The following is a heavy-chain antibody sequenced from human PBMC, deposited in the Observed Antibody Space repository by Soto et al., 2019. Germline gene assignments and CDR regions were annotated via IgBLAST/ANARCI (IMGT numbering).Heavy chain of an antibody. CDR2: VNHSGST. D-gene: IGHD7-27*01. CDR1: GGSFSGYY. V-gene: IGHV4-34*01. Sequence: SETLSVTCAVHGGSFSGYYWDWIRQPTGKGLEWIGEVNHSGSTYYNPSLKSRVTISVDRSKNQFSLKLSSVTAADTAVYYCARVPGPWGQGTLVTVSS. J-gene: IGHJ5*02. CDR3: ARVPGP.